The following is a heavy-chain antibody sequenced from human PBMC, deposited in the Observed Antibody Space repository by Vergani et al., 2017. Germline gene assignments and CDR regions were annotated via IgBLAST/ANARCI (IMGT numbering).Heavy chain of an antibody. J-gene: IGHJ4*02. D-gene: IGHD1-26*01. CDR3: VKDAGSYENFFDS. V-gene: IGHV3-7*03. CDR2: IKRDGTET. Sequence: EVHLEESGGGLVQPGGSLRLSCAASGFTFGDYYMAWIRLAPGKGLDWVASIKRDGTETFYVDSVKGRFTISRDNAKTTLYLQMNSLRPEDTATYYCVKDAGSYENFFDSWGQGTLVTVSS. CDR1: GFTFGDYY.